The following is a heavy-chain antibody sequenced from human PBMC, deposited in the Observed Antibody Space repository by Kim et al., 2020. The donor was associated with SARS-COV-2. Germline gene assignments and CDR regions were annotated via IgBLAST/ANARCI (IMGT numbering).Heavy chain of an antibody. Sequence: GLEWVGQIYTSGNINRTPSRAGRISLSMDTAKEQFSLKLRSVTAADTAVYYCARGLDSSGYYYNYLQYWGQGILVTVSS. CDR3: ARGLDSSGYYYNYLQY. CDR2: IYTSGNI. V-gene: IGHV4-59*10. J-gene: IGHJ4*02. D-gene: IGHD3-22*01.